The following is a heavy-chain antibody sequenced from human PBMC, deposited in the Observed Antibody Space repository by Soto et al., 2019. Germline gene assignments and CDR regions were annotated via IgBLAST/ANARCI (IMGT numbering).Heavy chain of an antibody. J-gene: IGHJ4*02. CDR1: GFTFSTYA. Sequence: EVQLLESGGDLVQPGGSLRLSCAASGFTFSTYAMSWVRQAPGRGLEWVSGIGSSGDTTYYVDSVKGRFTISRDTSKNTLYLFMHNLRVEDTAVYYCAKEGRNSRFLDDWCQGTLVTVAS. V-gene: IGHV3-23*01. CDR2: IGSSGDTT. D-gene: IGHD6-13*01. CDR3: AKEGRNSRFLDD.